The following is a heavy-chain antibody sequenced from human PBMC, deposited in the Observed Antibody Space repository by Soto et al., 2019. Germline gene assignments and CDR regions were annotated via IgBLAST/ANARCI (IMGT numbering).Heavy chain of an antibody. Sequence: SQTLSLTCAISGDSVSSNSAAWNWIRQSPSRGLEWLGRTYYRSKWYNDYAVSVKSRITINPDTSKNQFSLQLNSVTPADTAVYYCARGLDSSGWYSPPFDYWGQGTLVTVSS. J-gene: IGHJ4*02. V-gene: IGHV6-1*01. D-gene: IGHD6-19*01. CDR1: GDSVSSNSAA. CDR3: ARGLDSSGWYSPPFDY. CDR2: TYYRSKWYN.